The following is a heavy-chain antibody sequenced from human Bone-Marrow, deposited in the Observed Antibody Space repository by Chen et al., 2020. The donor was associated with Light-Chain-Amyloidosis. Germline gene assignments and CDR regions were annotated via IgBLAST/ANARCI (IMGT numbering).Heavy chain of an antibody. CDR1: GYLFIGFY. Sequence: QVQLVQSGAEVKEPGASVALSCKNSGYLFIGFYIHWIRQAPGEGLQWMGRIKPSSCATNYAQQFQGRITLSRDTSVNTAYMELHNLTSDSTAVYFCAREGGVAAPLDHWGQGTLVTVSA. CDR3: AREGGVAAPLDH. CDR2: IKPSSCAT. J-gene: IGHJ4*02. V-gene: IGHV1-2*06. D-gene: IGHD6-13*01.